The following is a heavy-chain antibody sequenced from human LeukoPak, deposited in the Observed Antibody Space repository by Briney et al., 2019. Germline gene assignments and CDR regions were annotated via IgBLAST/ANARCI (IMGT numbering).Heavy chain of an antibody. J-gene: IGHJ4*02. D-gene: IGHD2-2*01. CDR2: ISYDGSNK. CDR3: ARGRYQLLDGPQGY. Sequence: GGSLRLSCAASGFTFSSYAMHWVRQAPGKGLEWVAVISYDGSNKYYADSVKGRFTISRDNSKNTLYLQMNSLRAEDTAVYYCARGRYQLLDGPQGYWGQGTLVTVSS. CDR1: GFTFSSYA. V-gene: IGHV3-30-3*01.